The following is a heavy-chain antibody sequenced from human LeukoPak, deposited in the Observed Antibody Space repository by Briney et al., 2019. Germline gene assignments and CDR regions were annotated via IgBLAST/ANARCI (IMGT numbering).Heavy chain of an antibody. J-gene: IGHJ4*02. CDR3: ARERAYYDSSGYLDY. CDR2: IYTSGST. D-gene: IGHD3-22*01. CDR1: GGSISSGSHY. V-gene: IGHV4-61*02. Sequence: PSQTLSLTCTVSGGSISSGSHYWSWIRQPAGKGLEWIGRIYTSGSTNYNPSLKSRVTISVDTSKNQFSLKLSSVTAADTAVYYCARERAYYDSSGYLDYWGQGTLVTVSS.